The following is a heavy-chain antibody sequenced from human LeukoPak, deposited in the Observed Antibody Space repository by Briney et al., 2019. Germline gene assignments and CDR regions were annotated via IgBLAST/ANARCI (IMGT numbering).Heavy chain of an antibody. CDR3: ARALGYCSGGSCTRGYNWFDP. CDR2: INHSGST. D-gene: IGHD2-15*01. V-gene: IGHV4-34*01. CDR1: GGSFSGYY. J-gene: IGHJ5*02. Sequence: SETLSLTCAVYGGSFSGYYWSWIRQPPGKGLEWIGEINHSGSTNYNPSLKSRVTISVDTSKNQFSLKLSSVTAADTAVYYCARALGYCSGGSCTRGYNWFDPWGQGTLVTVSS.